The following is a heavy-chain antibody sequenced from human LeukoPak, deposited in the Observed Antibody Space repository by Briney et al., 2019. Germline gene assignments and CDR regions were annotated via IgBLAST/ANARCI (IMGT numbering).Heavy chain of an antibody. CDR1: GFTFSSYW. V-gene: IGHV3-7*03. CDR2: IKQDGSEK. J-gene: IGHJ4*02. CDR3: ARDRRAAAYYFDY. D-gene: IGHD6-6*01. Sequence: GGSLRLSCAAYGFTFSSYWMSWVRQAPGKGLERVADIKQDGSEKYNVDSVKGRFTISRDNSKNTRYLQMNSLRAEDTAVYYCARDRRAAAYYFDYWGQGTLVTVSS.